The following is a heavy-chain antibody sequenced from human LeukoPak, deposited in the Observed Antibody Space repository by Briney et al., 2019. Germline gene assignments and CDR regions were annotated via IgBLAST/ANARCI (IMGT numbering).Heavy chain of an antibody. V-gene: IGHV3-74*03. CDR3: ARDRGGYFDS. Sequence: GGSLRLSCAASGFSFSSYWMHWVRQAPGKGLVWVARISPDGSSALSADSVRGRFTISRDNADNTLYLQLNSPRAKDTAVYYCARDRGGYFDSWGQGTLVTVSS. J-gene: IGHJ4*02. CDR1: GFSFSSYW. CDR2: ISPDGSSA.